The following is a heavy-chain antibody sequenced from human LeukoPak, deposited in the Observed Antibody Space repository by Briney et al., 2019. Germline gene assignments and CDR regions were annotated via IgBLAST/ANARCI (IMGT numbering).Heavy chain of an antibody. CDR1: GGSFSGYY. CDR3: ARGNSSSWYYYYYYGMDV. CDR2: INHSGST. D-gene: IGHD6-13*01. V-gene: IGHV4-34*01. Sequence: SETLSLTCAVYGGSFSGYYWSWIRQPPGKGLERIGEINHSGSTNYNPSLKSRVTISVDTSRNQFSLKLSSVTAADTAVYYCARGNSSSWYYYYYYGMDVWGQGTTVTVSS. J-gene: IGHJ6*02.